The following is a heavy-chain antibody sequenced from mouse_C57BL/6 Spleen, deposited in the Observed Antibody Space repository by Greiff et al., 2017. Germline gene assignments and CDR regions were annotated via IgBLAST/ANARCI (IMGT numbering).Heavy chain of an antibody. D-gene: IGHD1-1*01. CDR3: ARDPRYYGSSWRYFEV. CDR1: GFTFSDYY. J-gene: IGHJ1*03. CDR2: INYDGSST. Sequence: EVMLVESEGGLVQPGSSMKLSCTASGFTFSDYYMAWVRQVPEKGLEWVANINYDGSSTYYLDSLKSRFIISRDNAKNILYLQMSSLKSEDTATYYCARDPRYYGSSWRYFEVWGTGTTVTVSS. V-gene: IGHV5-16*01.